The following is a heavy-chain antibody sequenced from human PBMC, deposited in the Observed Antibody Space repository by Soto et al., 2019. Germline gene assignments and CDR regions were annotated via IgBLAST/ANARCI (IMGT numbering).Heavy chain of an antibody. V-gene: IGHV1-18*04. CDR2: INTYKGHT. J-gene: IGHJ4*02. Sequence: QVQLVQFGAEVKKPGASVKVSCQTSGYTFTSHGISWVRQAPGQGLEWMGWINTYKGHTKYAQNFQGRATMTTDTSTSTAYMGLRSLRSDDTAVYYCARADGVGVGGLDHWGQGTLVIVSS. CDR3: ARADGVGVGGLDH. CDR1: GYTFTSHG. D-gene: IGHD2-21*01.